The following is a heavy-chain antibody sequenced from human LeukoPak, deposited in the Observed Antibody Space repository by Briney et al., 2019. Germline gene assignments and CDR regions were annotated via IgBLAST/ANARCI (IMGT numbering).Heavy chain of an antibody. D-gene: IGHD5-18*01. V-gene: IGHV1-69*13. CDR2: IIPIFGTA. Sequence: SVKVSCKASGGTFSIYAISWVRQAPGQGLEWMGGIIPIFGTANYAQKFQGRVTITADESTSTAYMELSSLRSEDTAVYYCAIRRAPRYSYGPHYGMDVWGQGTTATVSS. J-gene: IGHJ6*02. CDR3: AIRRAPRYSYGPHYGMDV. CDR1: GGTFSIYA.